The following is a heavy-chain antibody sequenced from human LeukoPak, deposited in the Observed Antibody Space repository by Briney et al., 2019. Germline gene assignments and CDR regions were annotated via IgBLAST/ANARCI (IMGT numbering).Heavy chain of an antibody. CDR2: ISWNSGSI. V-gene: IGHV3-9*01. CDR1: GFTFDDYA. Sequence: PGRSLRLSCAASGFTFDDYAMHWVRQAPGKGLEWVSGISWNSGSIGYADSVKGRFTISRDNAKNSLYLQMNSLRAEDTALYYCAKDMSEDVDTAMVIDYWGQGTLDTVSS. CDR3: AKDMSEDVDTAMVIDY. J-gene: IGHJ4*02. D-gene: IGHD5-18*01.